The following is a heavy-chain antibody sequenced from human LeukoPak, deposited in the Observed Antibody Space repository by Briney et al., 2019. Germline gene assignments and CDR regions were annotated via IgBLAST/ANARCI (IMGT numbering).Heavy chain of an antibody. J-gene: IGHJ4*02. D-gene: IGHD4-11*01. Sequence: GGSLRLSCAASGFTFSSFWMHWVRQAPGKGLVWVSRINSDGSSARYADSVKGRFTISRDNAKNTLYLQMNSLRAEDTAVFYCARGQRVQTVTEFDYWGQGTLVTVSS. CDR2: INSDGSSA. CDR3: ARGQRVQTVTEFDY. V-gene: IGHV3-74*01. CDR1: GFTFSSFW.